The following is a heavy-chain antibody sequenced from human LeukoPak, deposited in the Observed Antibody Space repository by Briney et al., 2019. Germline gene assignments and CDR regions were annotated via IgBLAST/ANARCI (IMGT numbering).Heavy chain of an antibody. CDR3: ARGTFRSGFDY. CDR1: GDSISSGAHY. V-gene: IGHV4-31*03. D-gene: IGHD1-26*01. Sequence: PSETLSLTCTVSGDSISSGAHYWSWIRHHPGKGLEWIGYVYYSGSTYYNPSLKSRTTISVDTSKNQFTLKLSSVTAADTAVYYCARGTFRSGFDYWGQGTLVTVSS. J-gene: IGHJ4*02. CDR2: VYYSGST.